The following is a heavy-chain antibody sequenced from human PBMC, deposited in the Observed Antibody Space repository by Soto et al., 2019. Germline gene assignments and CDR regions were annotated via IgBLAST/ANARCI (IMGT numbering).Heavy chain of an antibody. CDR3: AGIDFWSGYYGSSDYYGMDV. V-gene: IGHV4-39*01. Sequence: PSETLSLSSTFSGGSISSSSYYGFWNRHPPGKGLEWIGSIYYSGSTYYNPSLKSRVTISVDTSKNQFSLKLSSVTAADTAVYYCAGIDFWSGYYGSSDYYGMDVWGQGTTVTVSS. D-gene: IGHD3-3*01. CDR1: GGSISSSSYY. CDR2: IYYSGST. J-gene: IGHJ6*02.